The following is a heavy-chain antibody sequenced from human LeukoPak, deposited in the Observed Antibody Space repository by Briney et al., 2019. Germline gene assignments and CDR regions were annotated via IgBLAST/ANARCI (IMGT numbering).Heavy chain of an antibody. J-gene: IGHJ6*02. V-gene: IGHV3-11*01. CDR2: ISSSGSTI. CDR1: GFTFSGYY. Sequence: GGSLRLSCAASGFTFSGYYMSWIRQAPGKGLEWVSYISSSGSTIYYADPVKGRFTISRDNAKNSLYLQMNSLRAEDTAVYYCARGGQLRFLEWLPPYYYGMDVWGQGTTVTVSS. D-gene: IGHD3-3*01. CDR3: ARGGQLRFLEWLPPYYYGMDV.